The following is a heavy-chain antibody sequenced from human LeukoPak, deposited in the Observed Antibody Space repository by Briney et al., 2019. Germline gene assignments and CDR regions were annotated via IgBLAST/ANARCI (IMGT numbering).Heavy chain of an antibody. J-gene: IGHJ3*02. CDR3: ARVLDLSKRGLDAFDI. V-gene: IGHV4-59*01. CDR2: VYYSGST. CDR1: GGSISSYF. Sequence: PSETLSLTCTVSGGSISSYFWSWIRQPPGKGLEWIGYVYYSGSTNYNPSLKSRVTISVDTSKKQFSLKLSSATAADTAVYYCARVLDLSKRGLDAFDIWGQGTMVSVSS. D-gene: IGHD3-16*01.